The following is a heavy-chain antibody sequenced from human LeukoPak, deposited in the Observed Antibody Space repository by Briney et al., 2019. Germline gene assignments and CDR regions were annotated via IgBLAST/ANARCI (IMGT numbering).Heavy chain of an antibody. V-gene: IGHV4-34*01. CDR2: INHSGST. J-gene: IGHJ4*02. D-gene: IGHD6-19*01. CDR1: GGSFSGYY. Sequence: SETLSLTCAVYGGSFSGYYWSWIRQPPGKGLEWIGEINHSGSTNYNPSLKSRVTISADTSKNQFSLKLSSVTAADTAVYYCARLVGDSGWYFSDYWGQGTLVTVSS. CDR3: ARLVGDSGWYFSDY.